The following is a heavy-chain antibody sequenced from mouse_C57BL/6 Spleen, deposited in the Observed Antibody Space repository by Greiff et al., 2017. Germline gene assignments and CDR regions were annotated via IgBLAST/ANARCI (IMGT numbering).Heavy chain of an antibody. D-gene: IGHD2-4*01. Sequence: QVQLKESGPELVKPGASVKISCKASGYAFSSSWMNWVKQRPGKGLEWIGRIYPGDGATNYNGKFKGKATLTADKSSSTAYRQLSSLTSEDSAVYFCANYYDYSWFAYWGQGTLGNVSA. CDR1: GYAFSSSW. CDR3: ANYYDYSWFAY. J-gene: IGHJ3*01. CDR2: IYPGDGAT. V-gene: IGHV1-82*01.